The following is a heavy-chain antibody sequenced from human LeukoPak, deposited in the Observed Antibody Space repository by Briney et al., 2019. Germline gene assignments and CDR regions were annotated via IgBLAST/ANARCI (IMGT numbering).Heavy chain of an antibody. CDR2: IILIFGTA. D-gene: IGHD2-2*01. V-gene: IGHV1-69*01. CDR1: GGTFSSYA. Sequence: GASVKVSCKASGGTFSSYAISWVRQAPGQGLEWMGGIILIFGTANYAQKFQGRVTITADESTSTAYMELSSLRSEDTAVYYCARTPNPPIVVVPAALIYYYFNYWGQGTLVTVSS. CDR3: ARTPNPPIVVVPAALIYYYFNY. J-gene: IGHJ4*02.